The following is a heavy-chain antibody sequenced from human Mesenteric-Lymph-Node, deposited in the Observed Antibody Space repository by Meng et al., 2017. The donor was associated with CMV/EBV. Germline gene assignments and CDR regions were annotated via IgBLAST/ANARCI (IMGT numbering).Heavy chain of an antibody. CDR2: MHPYTGDT. J-gene: IGHJ4*02. CDR3: ARKNYDYWSDYTTYFDL. Sequence: GESLKISCEASGFTFSSYGMHWVRQAPGKGLEWMGWMHPYTGDTDYAQRYQGRVTMTRNTSISTFYLELSSLRSEDTAIYYCARKNYDYWSDYTTYFDLWGQGTLVTVSS. D-gene: IGHD3-3*01. V-gene: IGHV1-8*02. CDR1: GFTFSSYG.